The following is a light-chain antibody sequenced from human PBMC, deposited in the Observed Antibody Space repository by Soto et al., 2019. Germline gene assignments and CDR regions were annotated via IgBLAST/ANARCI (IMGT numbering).Light chain of an antibody. CDR3: QQYYSTPLT. Sequence: DIVMTQSPDSLAVSLGERATINCKSSQSVLYSSNNKNYLAWYQQKPGQPPTLLIYWASTRESGVPDRFSGSGSGTDFTLTSSSLQAEDVAVYYCQQYYSTPLTFGGGTKVEIK. CDR2: WAS. J-gene: IGKJ4*01. CDR1: QSVLYSSNNKNY. V-gene: IGKV4-1*01.